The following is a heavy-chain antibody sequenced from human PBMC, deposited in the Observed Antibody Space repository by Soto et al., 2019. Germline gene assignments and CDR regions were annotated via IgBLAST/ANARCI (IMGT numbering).Heavy chain of an antibody. J-gene: IGHJ4*02. Sequence: QVQLVESGGGVVQPGRSLRLSCAASGFTFSSYGMHWVRQAPGKGLEWVAVISYDGSNKYYADSVKGRFTISRDNSKNTLYLQMNSLRAEDTAVYYCAKDPTRARLVTDYFDYWGQGTLVTVSS. D-gene: IGHD3-9*01. CDR2: ISYDGSNK. CDR3: AKDPTRARLVTDYFDY. CDR1: GFTFSSYG. V-gene: IGHV3-30*18.